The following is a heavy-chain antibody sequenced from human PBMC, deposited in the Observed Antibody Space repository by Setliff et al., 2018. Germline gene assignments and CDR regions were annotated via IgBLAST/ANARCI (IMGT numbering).Heavy chain of an antibody. D-gene: IGHD6-19*01. J-gene: IGHJ4*02. CDR3: ARGSVEYSRGWYYFDY. CDR2: IIPIFGSA. CDR1: GGTFNSYA. V-gene: IGHV1-69*13. Sequence: SVKVSCKASGGTFNSYAISWVRQAPGQGLEWMGGIIPIFGSANHARKFQGRVTVTADESTSTAYMELSSLRSEDTAVYYCARGSVEYSRGWYYFDYWAQGTLVTVSS.